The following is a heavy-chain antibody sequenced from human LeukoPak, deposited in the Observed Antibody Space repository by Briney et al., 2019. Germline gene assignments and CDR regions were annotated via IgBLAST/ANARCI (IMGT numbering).Heavy chain of an antibody. J-gene: IGHJ4*02. D-gene: IGHD5-24*01. Sequence: ASVKVSCKASGYTFTGYYMHWLRQAPGQGLEWMGWINPNSGGTNYAQNFQGRVTMTRDTSISTAYMELSRLRSDDTAVYYCARVEGWLQFGYFDYWGQGTLVTVSS. CDR3: ARVEGWLQFGYFDY. CDR1: GYTFTGYY. V-gene: IGHV1-2*02. CDR2: INPNSGGT.